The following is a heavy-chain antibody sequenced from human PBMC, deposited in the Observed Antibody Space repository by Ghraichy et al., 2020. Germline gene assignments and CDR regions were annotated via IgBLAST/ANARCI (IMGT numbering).Heavy chain of an antibody. V-gene: IGHV3-48*02. CDR3: ARDGTTVTRYYYGMDV. D-gene: IGHD4-11*01. CDR1: GFTFSSYS. Sequence: GESLNISCAASGFTFSSYSIYWVRQAPGKGLEWVSYISSSSRTIYYADSVKGRFTISRDNAKNSLYLQMNSLRDEDTAVYYCARDGTTVTRYYYGMDVWGQGSTVTVYS. J-gene: IGHJ6*02. CDR2: ISSSSRTI.